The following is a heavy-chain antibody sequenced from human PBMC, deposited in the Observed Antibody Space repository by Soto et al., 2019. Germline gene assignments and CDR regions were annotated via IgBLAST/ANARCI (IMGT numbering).Heavy chain of an antibody. CDR2: IIPIFGTA. CDR3: ARDPSKYRSGWRGYFDY. V-gene: IGHV1-69*01. D-gene: IGHD6-19*01. J-gene: IGHJ4*02. Sequence: QVQLVQSGAEVKKPGSSVKVSCKASGGTFSSYAISWVRQAPGQGLEWMGGIIPIFGTANYAQKFQGRVTITADESTSPAYMELSSLRSEDMAVYYCARDPSKYRSGWRGYFDYWGQGTLVTVSS. CDR1: GGTFSSYA.